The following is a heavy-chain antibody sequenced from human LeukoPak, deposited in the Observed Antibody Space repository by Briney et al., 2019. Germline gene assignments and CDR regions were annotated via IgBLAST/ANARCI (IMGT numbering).Heavy chain of an antibody. J-gene: IGHJ4*02. CDR2: IYTSGST. D-gene: IGHD3-22*01. V-gene: IGHV4-61*02. CDR1: GGSISSGSYY. CDR3: AAARSGSAY. Sequence: SETLSLTCTVSGGSISSGSYYWSWIRQPAGKGLEWIGRIYTSGSTNYNPSLKSRVTISVDTSKNQFSLKLSSVTAADTAVHYCAAARSGSAYWGQGTLVTVSS.